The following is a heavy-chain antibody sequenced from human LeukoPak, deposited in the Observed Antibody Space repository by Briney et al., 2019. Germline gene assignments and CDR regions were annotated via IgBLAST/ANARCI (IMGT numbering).Heavy chain of an antibody. V-gene: IGHV1-46*01. CDR3: ARNSGGFGDLDAFDI. CDR2: INPSGGST. D-gene: IGHD3-10*01. CDR1: GYTFTHYY. J-gene: IGHJ3*02. Sequence: LEASVKVSCKASGYTFTHYYMHWVRQAPGQGLEWMGIINPSGGSTTYAQRFQGRVTITTDESTSTAYMELGSLRSEDTAVYYCARNSGGFGDLDAFDIWGQGTMVTVSS.